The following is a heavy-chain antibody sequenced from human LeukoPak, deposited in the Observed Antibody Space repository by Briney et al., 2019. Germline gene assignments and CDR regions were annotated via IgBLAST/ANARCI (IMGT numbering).Heavy chain of an antibody. CDR2: INHSGST. J-gene: IGHJ3*02. Sequence: SETLSLTCAVYGGSFSGYYWSWIRQPPGKGLEWIGEINHSGSTNYNPSLKSRATISVDTSKNHFSLKLSSVTAADTAVYYCASGIAAGGDAFDIWGQGTMVTVSS. CDR3: ASGIAAGGDAFDI. D-gene: IGHD6-13*01. CDR1: GGSFSGYY. V-gene: IGHV4-34*01.